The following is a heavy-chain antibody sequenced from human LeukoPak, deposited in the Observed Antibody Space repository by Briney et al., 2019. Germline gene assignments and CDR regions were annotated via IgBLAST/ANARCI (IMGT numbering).Heavy chain of an antibody. J-gene: IGHJ4*02. V-gene: IGHV3-21*01. CDR1: GVTFSSYS. Sequence: GGSLRLSCAAAGVTFSSYSMNLVRQAPGKGLEWVSSISSSSSYIYYADSLKGRFTISRDNAKNSLYLQMNSLRAEDTAVYYCARDQIAVAGSLGYWGQGTLVTVSS. D-gene: IGHD6-19*01. CDR3: ARDQIAVAGSLGY. CDR2: ISSSSSYI.